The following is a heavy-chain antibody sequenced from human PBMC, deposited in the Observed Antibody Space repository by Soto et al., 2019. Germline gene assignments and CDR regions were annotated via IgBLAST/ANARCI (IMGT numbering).Heavy chain of an antibody. CDR1: GGTFSSYA. V-gene: IGHV1-69*12. J-gene: IGHJ2*01. CDR3: ARDPTYCGGDCHWYFDL. CDR2: IIPIFGTA. Sequence: QVQLVQSGAEVKKPGSSVKVSCKASGGTFSSYAISWVRQAPGQGLEWMGGIIPIFGTANYAQKFQGRVTITADETTSTAYMELSSLRSEDTAVYYCARDPTYCGGDCHWYFDLWGRGTLVTVSS. D-gene: IGHD2-21*02.